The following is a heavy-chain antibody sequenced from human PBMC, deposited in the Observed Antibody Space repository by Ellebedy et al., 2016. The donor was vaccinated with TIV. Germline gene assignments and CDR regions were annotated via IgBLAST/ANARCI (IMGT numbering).Heavy chain of an antibody. J-gene: IGHJ4*02. D-gene: IGHD2-8*01. CDR2: IKQDGSDK. CDR1: GFTFSNYW. V-gene: IGHV3-7*03. Sequence: PGGSLRLSCAASGFTFSNYWMTWVRQAPGKGPECVANIKQDGSDKYYVDSVKGRFTISRDNAKNSLYLQMNSLRAEDTAVYFCARSRGVSYWGQGTLVTVSS. CDR3: ARSRGVSY.